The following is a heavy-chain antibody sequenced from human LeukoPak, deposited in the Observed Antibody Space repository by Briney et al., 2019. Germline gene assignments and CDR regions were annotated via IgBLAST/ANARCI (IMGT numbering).Heavy chain of an antibody. CDR3: AKDQATAGMTLDN. D-gene: IGHD6-13*01. V-gene: IGHV3-30*18. CDR2: ISHDESNK. J-gene: IGHJ4*02. Sequence: GGSLRLSCAASGFTFSSYWMSWVRQAPGKGLEWVAVISHDESNKYYADSVKGRFTISRDNAKNTLYLQMNSLRAEDTAVYYCAKDQATAGMTLDNWGQGTLVTVSS. CDR1: GFTFSSYW.